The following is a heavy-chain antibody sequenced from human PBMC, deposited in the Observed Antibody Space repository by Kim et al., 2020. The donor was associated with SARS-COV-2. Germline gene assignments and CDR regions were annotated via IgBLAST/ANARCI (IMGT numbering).Heavy chain of an antibody. CDR2: ISYDGSNK. J-gene: IGHJ6*02. V-gene: IGHV3-30-3*01. CDR3: ARDRGDIVVVPAARAYYYYDMDV. Sequence: GGSLRLSCAASGFTFSSYAMHWVRQAPGKGLEWVAVISYDGSNKYYADSVKGRFTISRDNSKNTLYLQMNSLRAEDTAVYYCARDRGDIVVVPAARAYYYYDMDVWGQGTTVTVSS. D-gene: IGHD2-2*01. CDR1: GFTFSSYA.